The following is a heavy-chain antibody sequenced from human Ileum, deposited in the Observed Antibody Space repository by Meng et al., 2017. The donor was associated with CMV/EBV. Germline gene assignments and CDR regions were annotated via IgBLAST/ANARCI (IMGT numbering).Heavy chain of an antibody. J-gene: IGHJ5*02. CDR3: AKGALTTKGFDP. CDR1: GFTFSSYA. CDR2: ISYGGDYS. Sequence: GESLKISCAASGFTFSSYAMSWVRQGPGKGLEWVSSISYGGDYSYYADSVKGRFTILRDNSKSTVYLQMESLRAEDTAVYYCAKGALTTKGFDPWGQGTLVTVSS. V-gene: IGHV3-23*01. D-gene: IGHD3-3*01.